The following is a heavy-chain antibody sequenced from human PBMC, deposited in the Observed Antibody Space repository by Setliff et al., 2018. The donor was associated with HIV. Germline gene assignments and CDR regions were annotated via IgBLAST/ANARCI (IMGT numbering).Heavy chain of an antibody. J-gene: IGHJ4*02. Sequence: PSETLSLTCTVSGGSIGTYYWSWIRQPPGKGLEWIGYGYYGGTTSYNPSLKSRVTISVDTSKRQFFLSLSSVTAADTAVYFCARPSLGIGGGALFDYWGQGTLVTVSS. V-gene: IGHV4-59*08. CDR1: GGSIGTYY. CDR2: GYYGGTT. CDR3: ARPSLGIGGGALFDY. D-gene: IGHD7-27*01.